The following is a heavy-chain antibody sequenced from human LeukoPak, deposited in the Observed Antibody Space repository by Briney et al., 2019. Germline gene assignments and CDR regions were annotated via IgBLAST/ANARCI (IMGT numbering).Heavy chain of an antibody. D-gene: IGHD6-13*01. J-gene: IGHJ4*02. CDR2: ISAYNGNI. CDR1: GYTFTSYG. Sequence: VASVKVSCKASGYTFTSYGISWVRQAPGQGLEWMGWISAYNGNINYVQKLQGRVTMTTDTSTSTAYMELRSLRSDDTAVYYCARGVAAAGTYYFDYWGQGTLVTVSS. V-gene: IGHV1-18*01. CDR3: ARGVAAAGTYYFDY.